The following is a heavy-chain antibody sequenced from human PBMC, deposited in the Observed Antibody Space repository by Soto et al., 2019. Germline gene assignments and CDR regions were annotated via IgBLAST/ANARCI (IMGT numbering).Heavy chain of an antibody. CDR1: GFTFDDYA. D-gene: IGHD6-6*01. CDR2: ISWNSGSI. J-gene: IGHJ4*02. Sequence: GGSLRLSCAASGFTFDDYAMHWVRQAPGKGLEWVSGISWNSGSIGYADSVKGRFTISRDNAKNSLYLQMNSLRAEDTALYYCAKDVGLAARAPFDYWGQGTLVTVSS. CDR3: AKDVGLAARAPFDY. V-gene: IGHV3-9*01.